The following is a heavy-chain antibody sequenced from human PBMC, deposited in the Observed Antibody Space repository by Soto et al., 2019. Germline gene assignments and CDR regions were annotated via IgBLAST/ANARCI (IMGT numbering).Heavy chain of an antibody. CDR1: GFTVSSNY. CDR2: IYSGGST. D-gene: IGHD6-19*01. J-gene: IGHJ6*02. V-gene: IGHV3-66*01. CDR3: ARDSRAGQWPNDYYYYYGMDV. Sequence: EVQLVESGGGLVQPGGSLRLSCAASGFTVSSNYMSWVRQAPGKGLEWVSVIYSGGSTYYADSVKGRFTISRDNSKNTLYLQMNSLRAEDTAVYYCARDSRAGQWPNDYYYYYGMDVWGQGTTVTVSS.